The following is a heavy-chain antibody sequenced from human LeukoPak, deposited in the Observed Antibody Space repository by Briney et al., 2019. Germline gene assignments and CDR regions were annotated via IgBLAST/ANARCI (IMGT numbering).Heavy chain of an antibody. CDR1: GGSFSGYY. Sequence: SETLSLTCAVYGGSFSGYYWSWIRQPPGKGLEWIGEINHSGSTNYNPSLKSRVTISVDTSKNQFSLKLSSVTAADTAVYYCARQRGGIAARKTFDYWGQGTLVTVSS. V-gene: IGHV4-34*01. CDR2: INHSGST. J-gene: IGHJ4*02. D-gene: IGHD6-6*01. CDR3: ARQRGGIAARKTFDY.